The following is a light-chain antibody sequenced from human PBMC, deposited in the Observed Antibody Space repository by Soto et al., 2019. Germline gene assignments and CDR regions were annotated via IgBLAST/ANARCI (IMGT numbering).Light chain of an antibody. CDR1: QSVSSSY. V-gene: IGKV3D-20*02. CDR2: GAS. Sequence: ELVLTQSPDTLSLSPGERATLSCRARQSVSSSYLAWYQQKPGQAPRLLIYGASSRATGIPDRFSGSGSGTDFTLTISRLEPEDFAVYYCHHRGNGITFGQGTRLEI. CDR3: HHRGNGIT. J-gene: IGKJ5*01.